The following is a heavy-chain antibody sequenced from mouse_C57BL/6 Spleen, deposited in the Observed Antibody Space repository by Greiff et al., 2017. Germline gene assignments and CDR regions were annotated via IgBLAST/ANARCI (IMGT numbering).Heavy chain of an antibody. V-gene: IGHV1-64*01. D-gene: IGHD2-1*01. CDR2: IPPNSGST. CDR3: ARGAGYGNFFDY. J-gene: IGHJ2*01. CDR1: GYTFTSYW. Sequence: QVQLQQSGAELVKPGASVKLSCKASGYTFTSYWMHWVKQRPGQGLEWIGMIPPNSGSTNYNEKFKSKATLTVDKSSSTAYMQLSSLTSEDSAVYYCARGAGYGNFFDYWGQGTTLTVSS.